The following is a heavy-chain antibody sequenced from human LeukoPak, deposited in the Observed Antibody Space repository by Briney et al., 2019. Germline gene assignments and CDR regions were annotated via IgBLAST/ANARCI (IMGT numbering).Heavy chain of an antibody. V-gene: IGHV3-30*18. CDR1: GFTFSSYG. Sequence: GRSLRLSCAASGFTFSSYGMHWVRQAPGKGLEWVAVISYDGSNKYYADSVKGRFTISRDNSKNTLYPQMNSLRAEDTAVYYCAKSAGYWGQGTLVTVSS. CDR2: ISYDGSNK. D-gene: IGHD6-13*01. CDR3: AKSAGY. J-gene: IGHJ4*02.